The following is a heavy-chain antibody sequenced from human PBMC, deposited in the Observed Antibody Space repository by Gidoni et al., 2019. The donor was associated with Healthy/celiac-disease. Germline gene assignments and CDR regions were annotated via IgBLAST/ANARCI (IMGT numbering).Heavy chain of an antibody. CDR2: IYPCESDT. J-gene: IGHJ6*03. CDR3: ARVAWEKEDDYYYMDV. D-gene: IGHD1-26*01. CDR1: GYSFTSYW. Sequence: EVQLVQSGAEVKKPGESLKISCKGSGYSFTSYWIGWVRQMPWKGLEWMGIIYPCESDTRYSLSFQGQVTISADKSISTAYLQWSSLKASDTAMYYCARVAWEKEDDYYYMDVWGKGTTVTVSS. V-gene: IGHV5-51*01.